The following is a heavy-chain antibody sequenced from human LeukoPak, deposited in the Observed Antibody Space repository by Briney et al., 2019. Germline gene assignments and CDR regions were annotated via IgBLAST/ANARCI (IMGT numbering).Heavy chain of an antibody. J-gene: IGHJ4*02. CDR1: GGSFSGYY. Sequence: PSETLSLTCAVYGGSFSGYYWSWIRQPPGKGLEWIGEINHSGSTNYNPSLKSRVTISVDTSKNQFSLKLSSVTAADTAVYYCARRGGRGYSYGYAGAFDYWGQGTLVTVSS. D-gene: IGHD5-18*01. CDR3: ARRGGRGYSYGYAGAFDY. CDR2: INHSGST. V-gene: IGHV4-34*01.